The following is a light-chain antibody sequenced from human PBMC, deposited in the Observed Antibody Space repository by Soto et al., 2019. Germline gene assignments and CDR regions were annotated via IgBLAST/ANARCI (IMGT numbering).Light chain of an antibody. CDR2: DVS. V-gene: IGLV2-11*01. J-gene: IGLJ1*01. Sequence: LTQPRSVSGSPGQSVTIPCTGTSSDVAIYNYISWYQQHPGEAPKLMIHDVSERPSGVPDRFSGSKSGNTASLTISGLQAEDEADYYCCSYAGSYTFARNVFGTGTKVTVL. CDR1: SSDVAIYNY. CDR3: CSYAGSYTFARNV.